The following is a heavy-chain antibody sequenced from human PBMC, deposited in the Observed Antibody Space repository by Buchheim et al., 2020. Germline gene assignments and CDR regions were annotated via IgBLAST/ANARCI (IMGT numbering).Heavy chain of an antibody. J-gene: IGHJ6*02. D-gene: IGHD3-9*01. CDR1: GFTFSSYA. CDR2: ISYDGSHK. CDR3: ARAGYFDWLTYYYYGLDV. Sequence: QMQLVESGGGVVQPGRSLRLSCAASGFTFSSYAMHWVRQAPGKGLEWVAVISYDGSHKYYADSVKGRFTISRDNSKNTLLLQMNSLRAEDTAVYYCARAGYFDWLTYYYYGLDVWGQGTT. V-gene: IGHV3-30*04.